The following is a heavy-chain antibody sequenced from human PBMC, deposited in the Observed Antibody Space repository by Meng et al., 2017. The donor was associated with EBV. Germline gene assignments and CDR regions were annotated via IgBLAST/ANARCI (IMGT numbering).Heavy chain of an antibody. CDR3: AKEGIQLWSKFFDY. J-gene: IGHJ4*02. CDR1: GFTLSSYG. D-gene: IGHD5-18*01. Sequence: VEVGESGGGVVQPGRSLRLSCAASGFTLSSYGMHWVRQAPGKGLEWVAVISYDGSNKYYADSVKGQFTISRDNSKNTLYLQMNSLRAEDTAVYYCAKEGIQLWSKFFDYWGQGTLVTVSS. V-gene: IGHV3-30*18. CDR2: ISYDGSNK.